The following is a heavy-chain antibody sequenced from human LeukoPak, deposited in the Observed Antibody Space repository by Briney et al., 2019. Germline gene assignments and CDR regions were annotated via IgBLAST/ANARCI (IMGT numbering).Heavy chain of an antibody. V-gene: IGHV3-30*02. CDR1: GFTFSSYG. J-gene: IGHJ6*03. Sequence: GGSLGLSCAASGFTFSSYGMHWVRQAPGKGLEWVAFIRYDGSIKYYADSVKGRFTISRDNSKNTLYLQMNSLRAEDTAVYYCAKGGSYYYYYMDVWGKGTTVTVSS. CDR3: AKGGSYYYYYMDV. CDR2: IRYDGSIK.